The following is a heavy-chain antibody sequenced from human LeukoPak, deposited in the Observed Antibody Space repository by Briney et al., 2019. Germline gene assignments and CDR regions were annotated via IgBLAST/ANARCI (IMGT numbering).Heavy chain of an antibody. CDR1: GGSMSGYY. V-gene: IGHV4-59*08. J-gene: IGHJ4*02. CDR2: IYYSGST. Sequence: SETLSLTCTVSGGSMSGYYWSWIRQPPGKGLEWIGYIYYSGSTNYNPSLKSRVTISVDTSKNQFSLKLSSVTAADTAVYYCARHSSSGWYGDKKTAGLDYWGQGTLVTVSS. CDR3: ARHSSSGWYGDKKTAGLDY. D-gene: IGHD6-19*01.